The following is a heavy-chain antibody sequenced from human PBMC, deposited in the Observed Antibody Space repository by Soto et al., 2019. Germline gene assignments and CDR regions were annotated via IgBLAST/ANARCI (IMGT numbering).Heavy chain of an antibody. Sequence: QVQLVQSGAEVKKPGASVKVSCKASGYTFTSYYMHWVRQAPGQGLEWMGIINPSGGSTSYAQKFQGRVTMPRETSTSTVYMELSSLRSEDTAVYYCARDRSYSSSSGSGKYFQHWGQGTLVTVSS. D-gene: IGHD6-6*01. CDR3: ARDRSYSSSSGSGKYFQH. V-gene: IGHV1-46*01. J-gene: IGHJ1*01. CDR1: GYTFTSYY. CDR2: INPSGGST.